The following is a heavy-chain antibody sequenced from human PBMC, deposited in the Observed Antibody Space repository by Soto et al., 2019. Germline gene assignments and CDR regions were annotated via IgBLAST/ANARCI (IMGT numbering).Heavy chain of an antibody. Sequence: QVQLVESGGGVVQPGRSLRLSCAASGFTFSSYAMHWVRQAPGKGLEWVAVISYDGSNKYYADSVKGRFTISRDNSKNTLYLQMNSLRAEDTAVYYCARDGPHRITIFGVVKGIGYDGMDVWGQGTTVTVSS. CDR1: GFTFSSYA. J-gene: IGHJ6*02. CDR3: ARDGPHRITIFGVVKGIGYDGMDV. V-gene: IGHV3-30-3*01. CDR2: ISYDGSNK. D-gene: IGHD3-3*01.